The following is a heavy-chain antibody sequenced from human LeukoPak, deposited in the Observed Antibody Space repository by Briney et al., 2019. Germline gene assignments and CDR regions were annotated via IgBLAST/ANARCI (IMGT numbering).Heavy chain of an antibody. CDR1: GFTFSSYA. D-gene: IGHD3-10*01. CDR2: ITYSGGST. J-gene: IGHJ4*02. V-gene: IGHV3-23*01. Sequence: PGGSLRLSCAASGFTFSSYAMSWVRQAPGKGLEWVSAITYSGGSTYYADSVKGRFTISRDNSKNTLYLQMNSLRAEDTAVYYCAKLVRGVVVPYYDYWGQGTLVTVSS. CDR3: AKLVRGVVVPYYDY.